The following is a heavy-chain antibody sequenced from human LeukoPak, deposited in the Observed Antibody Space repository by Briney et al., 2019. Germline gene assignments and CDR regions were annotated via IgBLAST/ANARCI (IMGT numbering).Heavy chain of an antibody. J-gene: IGHJ4*02. CDR3: AKDLGYKTYYYDSSGYQPAFDY. CDR2: ISGSGGST. CDR1: GFTFSSYA. D-gene: IGHD3-22*01. V-gene: IGHV3-23*01. Sequence: GGSLRLSCAASGFTFSSYAMSWVRQAPGKGLEWVSAISGSGGSTYYADSVKGRFTISRDNSKNTLYLHMNSLRAEDTAVYYCAKDLGYKTYYYDSSGYQPAFDYWGQGTLVTVSS.